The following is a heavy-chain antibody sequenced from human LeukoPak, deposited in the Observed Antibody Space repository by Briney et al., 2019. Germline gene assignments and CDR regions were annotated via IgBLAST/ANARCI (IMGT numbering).Heavy chain of an antibody. J-gene: IGHJ4*02. CDR1: GLTFSNLK. CDR3: ASWAGNTQSDSWSGPFDY. D-gene: IGHD3-3*01. CDR2: ISAGVRTT. V-gene: IGHV3-48*03. Sequence: GGSLRLSCAVSGLTFSNLKMNWVRQAPGKGLEWVSYISAGVRTTFYADSVTGRFTISRDNAKNSLYLQMSSLRVEDTAVYYYASWAGNTQSDSWSGPFDYWGQGSLVTVSS.